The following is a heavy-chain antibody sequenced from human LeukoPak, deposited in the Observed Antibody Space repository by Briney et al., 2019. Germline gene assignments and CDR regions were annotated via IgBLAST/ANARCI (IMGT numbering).Heavy chain of an antibody. CDR3: AIRTEDSTVTTGETLDY. J-gene: IGHJ4*02. CDR2: IYHSGST. Sequence: SETLSLTCAVSGGSISSSNWWSWVRQPPGKGLEWIGEIYHSGSTNYNPSLKSRVTISVDKSKNQFSLKLSSVTAADTAVYYCAIRTEDSTVTTGETLDYWGQGTLVTVSS. V-gene: IGHV4-4*02. CDR1: GGSISSSNW. D-gene: IGHD4-17*01.